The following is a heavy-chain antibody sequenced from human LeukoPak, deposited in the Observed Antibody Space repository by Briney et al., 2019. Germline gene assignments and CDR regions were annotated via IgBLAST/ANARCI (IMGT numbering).Heavy chain of an antibody. CDR3: EKDHGDYRSNWFDP. V-gene: IGHV3-23*01. CDR1: GFTFSSYA. CDR2: ISGSGGST. D-gene: IGHD4-17*01. J-gene: IGHJ5*02. Sequence: GGSLRLSCAASGFTFSSYAMSWVRQAPGKGLEWVSAISGSGGSTYYADSVKGRFTISRNNSKNTLYLQMNSLSAEDTAVYYCEKDHGDYRSNWFDPRGQGTLVTVSS.